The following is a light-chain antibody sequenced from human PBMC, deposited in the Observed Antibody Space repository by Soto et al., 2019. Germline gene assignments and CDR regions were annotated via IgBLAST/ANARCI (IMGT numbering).Light chain of an antibody. CDR1: SSDVGGYNS. V-gene: IGLV2-14*01. CDR2: DVS. Sequence: QSVLTQPASVSGSPGQSITISCTGNSSDVGGYNSVSWYQQYPGKAPKLMMHDVSNRPSGVSNRVSGSKSGNTSSLTISGLQAEDEADYYCSSYTSSSSYVFGSGTKLTVL. CDR3: SSYTSSSSYV. J-gene: IGLJ1*01.